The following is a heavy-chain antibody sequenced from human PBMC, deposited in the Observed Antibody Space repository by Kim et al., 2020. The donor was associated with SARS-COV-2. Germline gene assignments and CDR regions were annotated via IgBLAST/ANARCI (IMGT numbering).Heavy chain of an antibody. D-gene: IGHD2-2*01. J-gene: IGHJ4*02. CDR3: AKGVGGGPAADDY. V-gene: IGHV3-23*03. Sequence: YPDSVKCRFTITKDNSTHTLYLQRNSLGAEETAVYYCAKGVGGGPAADDYWGQGTLVTVSS.